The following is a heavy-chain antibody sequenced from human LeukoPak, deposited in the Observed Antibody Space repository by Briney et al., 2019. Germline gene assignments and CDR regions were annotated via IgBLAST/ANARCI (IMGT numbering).Heavy chain of an antibody. CDR3: ARAYGNYDLDY. J-gene: IGHJ4*02. Sequence: SETLSLTCTVSGGSISSYYWSWIRQPAGKGLGWIGRIYTSGSTNYNPSLKSRVTISIDTSKNQFSLKLSSVTAADTAVYYCARAYGNYDLDYWGQGTLVTVSS. CDR1: GGSISSYY. CDR2: IYTSGST. V-gene: IGHV4-4*07. D-gene: IGHD1-7*01.